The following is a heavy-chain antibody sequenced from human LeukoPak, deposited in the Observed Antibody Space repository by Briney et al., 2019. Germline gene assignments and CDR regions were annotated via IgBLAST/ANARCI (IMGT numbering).Heavy chain of an antibody. Sequence: GGSLRLSCAASGFTFSSYSMNWVRQAPGKGLEWVSYISSSSSTIYYADSVKGRFTISRGNAKNSLYLQMNSLRAEDTAVYYCARSTRLPFDYWGQGTLVTVSS. CDR1: GFTFSSYS. CDR3: ARSTRLPFDY. J-gene: IGHJ4*02. V-gene: IGHV3-48*01. CDR2: ISSSSSTI. D-gene: IGHD2-15*01.